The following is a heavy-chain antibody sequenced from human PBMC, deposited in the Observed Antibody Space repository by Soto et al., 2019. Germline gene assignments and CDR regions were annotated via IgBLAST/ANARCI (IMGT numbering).Heavy chain of an antibody. CDR1: GFTFSSYA. CDR2: ISGSGGST. J-gene: IGHJ4*02. CDR3: ARRGSGSYYDY. V-gene: IGHV3-23*01. D-gene: IGHD1-26*01. Sequence: EVQLLESGGGLVQPGGSLRLSCAASGFTFSSYAMRWVRQAPGQGLEWVSAISGSGGSTYYADSVKGRFTISRDNSKNTRYLQMNSLRAEDTAVYYCARRGSGSYYDYWGQGTLVTVSS.